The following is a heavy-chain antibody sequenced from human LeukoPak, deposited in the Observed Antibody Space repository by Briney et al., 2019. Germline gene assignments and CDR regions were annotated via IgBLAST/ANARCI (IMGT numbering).Heavy chain of an antibody. D-gene: IGHD3-10*01. CDR1: EYTLTEFS. V-gene: IGHV1-24*01. CDR3: AALTSGSLDVFDI. CDR2: FAPEEGKT. Sequence: ASVKVSCKVSEYTLTEFSMHWVRQAPGKGLEWVGTFAPEEGKTMHAQNFQGRVTMTEDTSIDTAYMELRSLRSEDTAVYYCAALTSGSLDVFDIWGQGTMVTVSS. J-gene: IGHJ3*02.